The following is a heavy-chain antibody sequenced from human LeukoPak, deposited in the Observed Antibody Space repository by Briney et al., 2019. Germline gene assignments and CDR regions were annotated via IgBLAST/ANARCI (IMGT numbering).Heavy chain of an antibody. V-gene: IGHV4-34*01. CDR2: INHSGST. CDR1: GGSFSGYY. D-gene: IGHD3-10*01. CDR3: ARQMVRGVPRNWFDP. J-gene: IGHJ5*02. Sequence: PSETLSLTCAVYGGSFSGYYWSWIRQPPGKGLEWIGEINHSGSTNYNPSLKSRVTISVDTSKNQFSLKLSSVTAADTAVYYCARQMVRGVPRNWFDPWGQGTLVTVSS.